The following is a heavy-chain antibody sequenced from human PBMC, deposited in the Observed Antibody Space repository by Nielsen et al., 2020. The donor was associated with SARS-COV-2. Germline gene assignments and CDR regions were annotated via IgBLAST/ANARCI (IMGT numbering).Heavy chain of an antibody. CDR1: GYNFTNNY. J-gene: IGHJ6*02. Sequence: ASVKVSCKASGYNFTNNYMHWVRQATAQCLEWMGLINPTNGGTTYAQKFQGRVTMTRNTSISTAYMELSSLRSEDTAVYFCARGYDMDVWGQGTTVTVSS. CDR3: ARGYDMDV. CDR2: INPTNGGT. V-gene: IGHV1-46*01.